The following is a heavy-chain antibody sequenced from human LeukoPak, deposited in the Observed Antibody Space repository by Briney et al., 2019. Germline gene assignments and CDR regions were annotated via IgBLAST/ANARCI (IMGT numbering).Heavy chain of an antibody. J-gene: IGHJ4*02. D-gene: IGHD3-22*01. CDR1: GYTFTSYD. CDR3: ARDHDYYDSSGTDY. Sequence: ASVKVSCKASGYTFTSYDLNWVRQATGQGLEWMGWMNPNSGNTGYAQKFQGRVTMTRNTSISTAYMELSSLRSEDTAVYYCARDHDYYDSSGTDYWGQGTLVTVSS. CDR2: MNPNSGNT. V-gene: IGHV1-8*01.